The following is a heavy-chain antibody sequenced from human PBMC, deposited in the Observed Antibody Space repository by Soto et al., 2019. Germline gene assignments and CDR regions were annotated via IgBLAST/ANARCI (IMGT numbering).Heavy chain of an antibody. D-gene: IGHD2-21*01. CDR3: AKDLFPTSGQRFFFES. CDR1: GVTFSTYA. V-gene: IGHV3-23*01. J-gene: IGHJ4*02. CDR2: ILHDETP. Sequence: GGSLRLSCAASGVTFSTYAMTWVRQAPGRGLEWVSTILHDETPFYTDSVKGRFTISRDNVRGTLYLQMNGLRVEDAALYFCAKDLFPTSGQRFFFESWGQGSLVTVSS.